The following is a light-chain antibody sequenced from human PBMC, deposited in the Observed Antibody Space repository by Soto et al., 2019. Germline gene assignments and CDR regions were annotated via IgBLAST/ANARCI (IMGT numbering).Light chain of an antibody. Sequence: QSVLTQPPSVSAAPGQKVTISCSGSGSNIGNNFVSWYQQFPGTAPKLLIYDNNKRPSGIPDRFSGSKSGTSATLGITGLQTGDEADYCCGAWDNSLDAYVFGPATKLTVL. J-gene: IGLJ1*01. CDR3: GAWDNSLDAYV. CDR1: GSNIGNNF. CDR2: DNN. V-gene: IGLV1-51*01.